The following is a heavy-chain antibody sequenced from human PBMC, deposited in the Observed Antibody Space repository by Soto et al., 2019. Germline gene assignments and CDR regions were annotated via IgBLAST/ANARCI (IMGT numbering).Heavy chain of an antibody. V-gene: IGHV1-2*04. J-gene: IGHJ5*02. CDR2: INHNSGGT. D-gene: IGHD3-3*01. CDR3: ARRLRGLKFDP. CDR1: GYTFTGYY. Sequence: ASVKVSCKASGYTFTGYYMHWVRQAPGQGLEWMGWINHNSGGTNYAQKLQGWVTMTRDTTISTAYMELSRLRYDDTAVYYCARRLRGLKFDPWGQGTLVTVSS.